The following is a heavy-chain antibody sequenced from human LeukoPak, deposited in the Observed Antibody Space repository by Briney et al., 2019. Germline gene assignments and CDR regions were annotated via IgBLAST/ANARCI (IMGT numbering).Heavy chain of an antibody. V-gene: IGHV4-59*01. D-gene: IGHD3-22*01. CDR3: ARAHYYDSSGRNWFDP. Sequence: SVTLSLTCTVSGGSISSYYWSWIRQPPGKGLEWIGYIYYSGSTNYNPSLKSRVTISVDTSKNQFSLKLSSVTAADTAVYYCARAHYYDSSGRNWFDPWGQGTLVTVSS. CDR2: IYYSGST. J-gene: IGHJ5*02. CDR1: GGSISSYY.